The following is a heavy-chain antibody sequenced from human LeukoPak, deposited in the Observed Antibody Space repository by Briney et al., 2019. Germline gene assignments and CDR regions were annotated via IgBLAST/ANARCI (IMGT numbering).Heavy chain of an antibody. Sequence: PGGSLRLSCEASGFTFSAYAMTWVRQAPGKGLEWVSSVGSDNKPHYSESVKGRFTISRDNSKNTLYLQMNSLRAEDTAVYYCAKEQSSSGFFDYWGQGTLVTVSS. CDR3: AKEQSSSGFFDY. CDR2: VGSDNKP. CDR1: GFTFSAYA. V-gene: IGHV3-23*01. D-gene: IGHD6-6*01. J-gene: IGHJ4*02.